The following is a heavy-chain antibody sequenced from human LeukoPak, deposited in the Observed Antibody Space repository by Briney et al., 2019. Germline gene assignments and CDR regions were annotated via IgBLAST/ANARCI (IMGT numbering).Heavy chain of an antibody. CDR2: IQSDGGNK. V-gene: IGHV3-30*02. D-gene: IGHD3-10*01. CDR3: AKDKSMVRELDY. CDR1: GFTFSDYY. Sequence: GGSLRLSCAASGFTFSDYYMFWIRQAPGKGLEWLAFIQSDGGNKYYADSVKGRFTISRDNSKNTLFLQMNSLRGEDTAVYYCAKDKSMVRELDYWGQGTLVTVSS. J-gene: IGHJ4*02.